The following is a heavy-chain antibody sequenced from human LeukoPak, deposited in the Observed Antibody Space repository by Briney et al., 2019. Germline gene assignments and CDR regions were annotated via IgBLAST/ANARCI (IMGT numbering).Heavy chain of an antibody. CDR3: VRGVVPAAHFDY. Sequence: SETLSLTCAVYGGSFSGYYWSWIRQPPGKGLEWIGEINHSGSTNYNPSLKSRATISVDTSKNQFSLKLSSVTAADTAVYYCVRGVVPAAHFDYWGQGTLVTVSS. CDR2: INHSGST. J-gene: IGHJ4*02. D-gene: IGHD2-2*01. V-gene: IGHV4-34*01. CDR1: GGSFSGYY.